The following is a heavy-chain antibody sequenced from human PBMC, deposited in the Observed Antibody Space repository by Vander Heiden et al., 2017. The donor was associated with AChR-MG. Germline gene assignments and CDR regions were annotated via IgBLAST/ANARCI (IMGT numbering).Heavy chain of an antibody. Sequence: QVQLVQSGPEVKKPGSSVKVSCKTSGYTFRNHATSWVRQAPGQGPEWMGGISPIIGTASYAQKFQDRVTITADESTSTAYLEVNSLTSEDTALYYCTRGSTGWGFVFWGQGTRVTVSS. D-gene: IGHD2-8*02. CDR1: GYTFRNHA. V-gene: IGHV1-69*01. CDR3: TRGSTGWGFVF. J-gene: IGHJ4*02. CDR2: ISPIIGTA.